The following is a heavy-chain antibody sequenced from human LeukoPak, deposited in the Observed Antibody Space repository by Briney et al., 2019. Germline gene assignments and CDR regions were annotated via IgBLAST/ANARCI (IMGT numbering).Heavy chain of an antibody. J-gene: IGHJ4*02. V-gene: IGHV3-64D*06. D-gene: IGHD3-22*01. CDR3: ATMIVVVINMGTFDY. CDR1: GFTFSSYA. Sequence: PGGSLRLSYSASGFTFSSYAMHWVRQAPGKGLEYVSAISSNGGSTYYADSVKGRFTISRDNSKNTLYLQMSSLRAEDTAVYYCATMIVVVINMGTFDYWGQGTLVSVSS. CDR2: ISSNGGST.